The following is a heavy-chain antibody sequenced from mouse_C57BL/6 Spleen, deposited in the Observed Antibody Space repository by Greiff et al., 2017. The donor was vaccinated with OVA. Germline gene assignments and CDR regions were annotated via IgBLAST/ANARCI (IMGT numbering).Heavy chain of an antibody. J-gene: IGHJ3*01. CDR2: INPKNGGT. CDR1: GYTFTDYH. V-gene: IGHV1-22*01. Sequence: VQLQQSGPELVKPGASVTMSCKASGYTFTDYHMHWVQQSPGKSLEWIGYINPKNGGTCYNQKFNGKAILTVNKSSITGNMELRSVTSEDYAVYYCARMTFWGKGTLVTVSA. CDR3: ARMTF.